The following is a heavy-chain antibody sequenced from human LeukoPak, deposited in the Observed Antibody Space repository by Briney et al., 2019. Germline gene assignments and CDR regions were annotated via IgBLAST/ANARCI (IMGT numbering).Heavy chain of an antibody. CDR1: GLTFSNYN. J-gene: IGHJ6*01. Sequence: GGSLRLSCAASGLTFSNYNMNWVRQAPGKGLEWVSSISTSGSYIYYANSVKGRFTISRDNAKDSLYLQMNSLRAEDTAVYYCGKDSQDSCGHAFCIWGQG. CDR2: ISTSGSYI. CDR3: GKDSQDSCGHAFCI. D-gene: IGHD3-22*01. V-gene: IGHV3-21*01.